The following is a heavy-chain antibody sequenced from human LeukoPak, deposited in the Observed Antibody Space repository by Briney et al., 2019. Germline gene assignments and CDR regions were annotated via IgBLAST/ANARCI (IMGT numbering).Heavy chain of an antibody. J-gene: IGHJ4*02. Sequence: GGSLRLSCAASGFTFSSYGMHWVRQAPGKGLEWVAVISYDGSNKYYTDSVKGRFAISRDNSKNTLYLQMNSLRAEDTAVYYCAKFPYIYSYGYYFDYWGQGTLVTVSS. CDR3: AKFPYIYSYGYYFDY. V-gene: IGHV3-30*18. D-gene: IGHD5-18*01. CDR1: GFTFSSYG. CDR2: ISYDGSNK.